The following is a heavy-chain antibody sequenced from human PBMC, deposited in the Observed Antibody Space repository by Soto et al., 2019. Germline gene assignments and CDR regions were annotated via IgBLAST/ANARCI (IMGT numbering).Heavy chain of an antibody. CDR1: GYSLTSYS. Sequence: GDSLKISCKCPGYSLTSYSISSVRQMRGKGLEWMGRLDPSDSYTNYSPSFQGHVTISADKSISTAYLQWSSLKASDTVMYYCATGYCSGGSCYSGYWGQGTLVTVSS. V-gene: IGHV5-10-1*01. CDR2: LDPSDSYT. D-gene: IGHD2-15*01. J-gene: IGHJ4*02. CDR3: ATGYCSGGSCYSGY.